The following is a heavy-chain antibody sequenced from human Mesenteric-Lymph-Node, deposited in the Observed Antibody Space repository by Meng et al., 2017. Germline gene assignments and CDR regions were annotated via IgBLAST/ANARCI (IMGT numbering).Heavy chain of an antibody. CDR2: ISAYNGNT. D-gene: IGHD3-9*01. V-gene: IGHV1-18*01. Sequence: ASVKVSCKASGYTFTSYGISWVRQAPGQGLEWMGWISAYNGNTNYAQKLQGRVTMTTDTSTSTAYMELRSLRSDDTAVYYCARDPGSGYFDWLNYGMDVWGQGTTVTVSS. J-gene: IGHJ6*02. CDR3: ARDPGSGYFDWLNYGMDV. CDR1: GYTFTSYG.